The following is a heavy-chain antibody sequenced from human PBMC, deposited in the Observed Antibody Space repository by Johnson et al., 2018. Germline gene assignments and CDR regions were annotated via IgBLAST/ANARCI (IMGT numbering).Heavy chain of an antibody. Sequence: QPGGSLRVSCAASGFTVSSNYMSWVRQAPGKGLEWVSVIYSGGSTFYAGSVKGRFTISRDNSKNTLYLQMNSLRAEDTAVYYCAKADYYDTSGYYHDAFDIWGQGTMVTVSS. CDR2: IYSGGST. CDR1: GFTVSSNY. V-gene: IGHV3-53*01. CDR3: AKADYYDTSGYYHDAFDI. D-gene: IGHD3-22*01. J-gene: IGHJ3*02.